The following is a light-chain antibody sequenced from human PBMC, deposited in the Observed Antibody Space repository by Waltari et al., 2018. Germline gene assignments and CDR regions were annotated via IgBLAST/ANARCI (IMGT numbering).Light chain of an antibody. Sequence: QSVLTQPPSVSGAPGQRVTISCSGSGSNIGAGYDVHWYRQLPGKAPTLLIYGVNTRPPGGSDRFPGCQFDTSASLAIAGLQADDEADYYCQSYDTTLSVVFGGGTKLTVL. CDR3: QSYDTTLSVV. V-gene: IGLV1-40*01. J-gene: IGLJ2*01. CDR2: GVN. CDR1: GSNIGAGYD.